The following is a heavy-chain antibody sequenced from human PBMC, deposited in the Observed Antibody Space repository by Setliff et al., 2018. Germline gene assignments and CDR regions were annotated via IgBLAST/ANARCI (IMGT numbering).Heavy chain of an antibody. CDR3: ARAGLAAAGRKGVFDH. Sequence: ASVNVSCKTSGYSFTSHYMHWVRQAPGQGLEWMGIINPGGLSSSSTQKFEGRVTMTRDTSTSTVYMELNSLTSDDTAVYYCARAGLAAAGRKGVFDHWGQGSLVTVSS. J-gene: IGHJ4*02. D-gene: IGHD6-25*01. V-gene: IGHV1-46*01. CDR2: INPGGLSS. CDR1: GYSFTSHY.